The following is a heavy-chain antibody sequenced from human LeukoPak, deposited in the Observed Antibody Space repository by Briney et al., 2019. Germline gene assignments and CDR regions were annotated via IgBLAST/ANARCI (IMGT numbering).Heavy chain of an antibody. J-gene: IGHJ4*02. CDR3: ARDRDEGLGGFLEYY. D-gene: IGHD3-3*01. CDR1: GGTFSSYA. V-gene: IGHV1-69*13. CDR2: IIPILGTA. Sequence: RASVKVSCKASGGTFSSYAISWVRQAPGQGLEWMGGIIPILGTANYAQKFQGRVTITADESTSTAYMELSSLRSEDTAVYYCARDRDEGLGGFLEYYWGQGTLLTVSS.